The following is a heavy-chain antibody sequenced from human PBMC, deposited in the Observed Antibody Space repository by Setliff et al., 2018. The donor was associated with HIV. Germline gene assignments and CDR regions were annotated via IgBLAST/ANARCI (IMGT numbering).Heavy chain of an antibody. V-gene: IGHV4-39*07. J-gene: IGHJ4*02. CDR1: GGSISSSYYY. Sequence: LTCTVSGGSISSSYYYWGWIRQPPGKGLEWIGSMYYSGSTYYNPSLKSRVTISLDKSKNQFSLKLSSVTAADTAVYYCASSYDSHQVGYWGQGTLVTVSS. CDR3: ASSYDSHQVGY. CDR2: MYYSGST. D-gene: IGHD3-22*01.